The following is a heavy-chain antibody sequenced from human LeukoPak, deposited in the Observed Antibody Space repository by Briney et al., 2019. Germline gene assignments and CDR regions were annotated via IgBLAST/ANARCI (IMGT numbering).Heavy chain of an antibody. D-gene: IGHD2-15*01. CDR1: GFTFSSYA. V-gene: IGHV3-23*01. J-gene: IGHJ4*02. Sequence: GGSLRLSCAASGFTFSSYAMSWVRQAPGKGLEWVSPISGSGGSTYYADSVKGRFTISRDNSKNTLYLQMNSLRAEDTAVYYCAKDIVVVVAAPHYFDYWGQGTLVTVSS. CDR3: AKDIVVVVAAPHYFDY. CDR2: ISGSGGST.